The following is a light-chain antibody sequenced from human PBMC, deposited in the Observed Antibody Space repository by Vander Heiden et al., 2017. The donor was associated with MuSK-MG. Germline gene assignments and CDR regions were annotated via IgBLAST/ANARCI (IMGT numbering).Light chain of an antibody. V-gene: IGLV2-14*01. Sequence: QSALTQPASVSGSPGQSTTISCSGTRSDGGGYNYVSWYQQHPGEAPKLIISEVSNRPSGVSNRFSGSKSGNTASLTISGLRAEDEADYYCNSYTSSTTWVFGGGTKLTVL. CDR2: EVS. CDR1: RSDGGGYNY. J-gene: IGLJ3*02. CDR3: NSYTSSTTWV.